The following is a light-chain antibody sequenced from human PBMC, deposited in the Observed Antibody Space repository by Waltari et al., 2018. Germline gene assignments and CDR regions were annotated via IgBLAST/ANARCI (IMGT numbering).Light chain of an antibody. CDR1: ILGNKY. CDR2: EDI. CDR3: RALGSNRGV. V-gene: IGLV3-1*01. J-gene: IGLJ3*02. Sequence: SYELTQPPSVSVSPGQTASIPCSGDILGNKYASWCQHKPGKSPLLVVYEDIKRPSGIPVRFSGSKAGSTAALTSGGTQSMDDADYNCRALGSNRGVFGGGTKLTVL.